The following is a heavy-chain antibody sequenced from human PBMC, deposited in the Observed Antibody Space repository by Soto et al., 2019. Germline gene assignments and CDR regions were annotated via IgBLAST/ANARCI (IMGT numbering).Heavy chain of an antibody. V-gene: IGHV3-30*18. CDR3: AKDLLHRLTGPRVNDY. D-gene: IGHD3-9*01. Sequence: PGGSLRLSCAASGFTFSSYGMHWVRQAPGKGLEWVAVISYDGSNKYYADSVKGRFTISRDNSKNTLYLQMNSLRAEDTAVYYCAKDLLHRLTGPRVNDYWGQGTLVTVSS. CDR2: ISYDGSNK. CDR1: GFTFSSYG. J-gene: IGHJ4*02.